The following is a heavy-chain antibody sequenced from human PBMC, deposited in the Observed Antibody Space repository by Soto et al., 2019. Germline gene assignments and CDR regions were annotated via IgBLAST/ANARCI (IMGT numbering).Heavy chain of an antibody. CDR3: VRGRGGD. V-gene: IGHV3-11*06. CDR2: ISNSGTYT. D-gene: IGHD3-10*01. Sequence: QAQLVESGGDLVKPGGSLRLSCAASGFTFSDYYMTWIRKAPGKGLEWISYISNSGTYTNYADSVKGRFTISRDNAKNSLYLRMTGLRAEDTAVYYCVRGRGGDWGQGTLVTVSS. CDR1: GFTFSDYY. J-gene: IGHJ4*02.